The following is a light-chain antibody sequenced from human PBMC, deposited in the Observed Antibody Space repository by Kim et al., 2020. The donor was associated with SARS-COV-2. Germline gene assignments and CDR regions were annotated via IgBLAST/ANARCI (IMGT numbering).Light chain of an antibody. Sequence: VSPGASAPLSCRASQGVSRNLAWYQKKPGQAPRLLIYGAATRATGIPARFSGSGSGTDFTLTISSLQSEDVAVYYCQQYDVWPRPFGLGTKVDIK. V-gene: IGKV3-15*01. J-gene: IGKJ1*01. CDR2: GAA. CDR3: QQYDVWPRP. CDR1: QGVSRN.